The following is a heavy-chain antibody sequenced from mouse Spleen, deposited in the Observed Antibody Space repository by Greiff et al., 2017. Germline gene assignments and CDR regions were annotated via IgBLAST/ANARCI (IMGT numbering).Heavy chain of an antibody. D-gene: IGHD1-1*01. CDR3: ARSDYGSSSWYFDV. J-gene: IGHJ1*03. CDR2: IYPGSGST. Sequence: QVQLQQPGAELVKPGASVKMSCKASGYTFTSYWITWVKQGPGQGLEWIGDIYPGSGSTNYNEKFKSKATLTVDTSSSTAYMQLSSLTSEDSAVYYCARSDYGSSSWYFDVWGTGTTVTVSS. CDR1: GYTFTSYW. V-gene: IGHV1-55*01.